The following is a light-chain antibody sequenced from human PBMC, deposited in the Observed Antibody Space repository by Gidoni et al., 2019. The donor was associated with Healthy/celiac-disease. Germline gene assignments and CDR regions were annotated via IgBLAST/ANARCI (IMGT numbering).Light chain of an antibody. CDR3: QQYDNLPXXYT. CDR1: QDISNY. V-gene: IGKV1-33*01. CDR2: DAS. J-gene: IGKJ2*01. Sequence: DIQMTQSPSSLSASVGDRVTITCQASQDISNYLNWYQQKPGKAPKLLIYDASNLETGGPSRFSGSGSGTDFTFTISSLQPEDIATYYCQQYDNLPXXYTFGQGTKLEXK.